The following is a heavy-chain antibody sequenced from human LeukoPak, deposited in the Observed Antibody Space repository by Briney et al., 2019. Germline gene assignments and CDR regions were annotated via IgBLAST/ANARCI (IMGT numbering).Heavy chain of an antibody. Sequence: GGSLRLSCAASGFTFSSYAMHWVRQAPGKGLEWVAVVISYDGSKKYYADSVKGRFTISRDNSKNTLYLQMNSLRAEDTAVYYCARDSTDGVIPRELHPPFDYWGQGTLVTV. CDR1: GFTFSSYA. V-gene: IGHV3-30-3*01. CDR3: ARDSTDGVIPRELHPPFDY. D-gene: IGHD1-26*01. J-gene: IGHJ4*02. CDR2: VISYDGSKK.